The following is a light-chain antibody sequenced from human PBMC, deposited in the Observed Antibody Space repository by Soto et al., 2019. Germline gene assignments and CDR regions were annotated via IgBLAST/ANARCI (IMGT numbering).Light chain of an antibody. V-gene: IGKV3-20*01. CDR3: QQYGSSPYT. CDR1: QSVSSSY. CDR2: DAS. Sequence: EIVLTQSPGTLSLSPGERATLSCRASQSVSSSYLAWYQQKPGQAPRLLIYDASSRATGIPDRVSGSGSGTDFTLPISRLEPEDFAVYFCQQYGSSPYTFGQGTKLEIK. J-gene: IGKJ2*01.